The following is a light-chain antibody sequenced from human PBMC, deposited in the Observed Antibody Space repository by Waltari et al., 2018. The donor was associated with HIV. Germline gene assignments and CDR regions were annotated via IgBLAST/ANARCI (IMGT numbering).Light chain of an antibody. V-gene: IGKV1-39*01. CDR1: QSISSY. CDR2: GAS. Sequence: DIQMTQSPSSLSASVGDRVTITCRANQSISSYLNWYQQKPGKAPKLLIYGASSLHSGVPSGFSGSGSGTDFSLTISSLQPEDFATYYCQQSYSIPLTFGGGTKVEIK. J-gene: IGKJ4*01. CDR3: QQSYSIPLT.